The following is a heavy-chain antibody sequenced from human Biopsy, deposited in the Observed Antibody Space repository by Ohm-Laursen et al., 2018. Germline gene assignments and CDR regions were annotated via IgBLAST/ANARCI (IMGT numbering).Heavy chain of an antibody. J-gene: IGHJ2*01. CDR2: VYYTGST. D-gene: IGHD3-22*01. CDR3: ARDRGYYSDRTVPGYFDL. V-gene: IGHV4-61*03. Sequence: GTLSLTCAVSGCSISSGYYWSWIRQPPGKGLEWIGYVYYTGSTDYNPSLQSRVTISVDTSKNHFSLRLRSVTPADTAIYCARDRGYYSDRTVPGYFDLWGRGTLVTVSS. CDR1: GCSISSGYY.